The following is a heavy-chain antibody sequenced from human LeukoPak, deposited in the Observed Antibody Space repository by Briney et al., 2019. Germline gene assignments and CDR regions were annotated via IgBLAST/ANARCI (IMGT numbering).Heavy chain of an antibody. D-gene: IGHD3-9*01. CDR2: IKQDGSEK. CDR1: GFSVSGYW. Sequence: GGSLRLSCAVSGFSVSGYWMTWVRQAPGKGLEWVANIKQDGSEKNYVDSVKGRFTISRDNAENSLYLQMNSLRAEDTALYYCAKDPYYDILTAPSFDYWGQETLVTVSS. J-gene: IGHJ4*02. V-gene: IGHV3-7*03. CDR3: AKDPYYDILTAPSFDY.